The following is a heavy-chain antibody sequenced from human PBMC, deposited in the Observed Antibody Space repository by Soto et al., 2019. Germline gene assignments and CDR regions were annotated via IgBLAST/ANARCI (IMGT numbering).Heavy chain of an antibody. Sequence: EAQLVESGGGLVQPGRSLRLSCLASGFTFDDYAIHWVRQAPGKGLEWVPGISWNGAATGYADSVKGRFTISRDNAKNSLYLQMSSLRTEYTAIYYCANLPLYGSGFDCWGQGTLVTVSS. J-gene: IGHJ4*02. CDR3: ANLPLYGSGFDC. D-gene: IGHD3-10*01. V-gene: IGHV3-9*01. CDR2: ISWNGAAT. CDR1: GFTFDDYA.